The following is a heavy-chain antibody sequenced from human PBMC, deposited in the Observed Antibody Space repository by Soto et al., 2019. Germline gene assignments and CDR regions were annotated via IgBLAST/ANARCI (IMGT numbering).Heavy chain of an antibody. D-gene: IGHD3-10*01. CDR2: ISGSGGST. V-gene: IGHV3-23*01. J-gene: IGHJ4*02. CDR3: ASSRFGEVLIDY. CDR1: GFTFSSYA. Sequence: EVQLLESGGGLVQPGGSLRLSCAASGFTFSSYAMSWVRQAPGKGLEWVSAISGSGGSTYYADSVKGRFTISRDNSKNTVYLQMNSLRAEDTAVYYCASSRFGEVLIDYWGQGTLVTVSS.